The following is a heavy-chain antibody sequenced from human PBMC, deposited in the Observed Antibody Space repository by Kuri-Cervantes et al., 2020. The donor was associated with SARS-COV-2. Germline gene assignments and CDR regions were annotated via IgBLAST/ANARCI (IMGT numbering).Heavy chain of an antibody. CDR1: GFIFRTNY. CDR2: IYSGGST. J-gene: IGHJ3*01. CDR3: VRDFEVVSFSVAFDV. Sequence: GESLKISCAASGFIFRTNYMIWVRQAPGKGLEWVAVIYSGGSTVYAESVEGRLTISRETFPNMVYFEINSMRADDTVTYYCVRDFEVVSFSVAFDVWGQGTMVTVSS. V-gene: IGHV3-53*01. D-gene: IGHD3-3*01.